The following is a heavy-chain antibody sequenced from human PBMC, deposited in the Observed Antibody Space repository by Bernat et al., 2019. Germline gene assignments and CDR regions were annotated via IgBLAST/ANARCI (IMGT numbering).Heavy chain of an antibody. V-gene: IGHV4-59*01. CDR2: IYYSGST. D-gene: IGHD5-12*01. J-gene: IGHJ4*02. CDR3: ARALYSGYELDY. Sequence: QVQLQESGPGLVKPSETLSLTCTVAGGSISSYYWSWIRQPPGQGLDWIGYIYYSGSTNYNPSLKSRVTISVDTSKNQFSLKLSSVTAADTAVYYCARALYSGYELDYWGQGTLVTVSS. CDR1: GGSISSYY.